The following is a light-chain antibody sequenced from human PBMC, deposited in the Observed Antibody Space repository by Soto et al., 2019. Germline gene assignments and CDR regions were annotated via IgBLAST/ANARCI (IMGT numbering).Light chain of an antibody. CDR2: DVS. J-gene: IGLJ1*01. CDR1: SSDVGGYNY. Sequence: QSVLTQPASVSGSPGQSITISCTGTSSDVGGYNYVSWYQQHPGKAPKLMIYDVSNRPSGVCNRFSGSKSGNTASLTISGLQAEDGADYYCSSYTSTFFGTGTKVTVL. V-gene: IGLV2-14*01. CDR3: SSYTSTF.